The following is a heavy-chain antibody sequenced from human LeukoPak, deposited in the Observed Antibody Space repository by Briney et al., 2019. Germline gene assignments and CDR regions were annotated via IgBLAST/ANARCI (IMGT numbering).Heavy chain of an antibody. V-gene: IGHV3-20*04. D-gene: IGHD2-2*01. Sequence: PGGSLRLSCAASGFTFDNYGVNWVRQPPGKGLEWVCNINWNGGSTSYADSLKGRLTISRDKSKSSLYLQMNSLRAEDMAVYFCARRMPGDVFHVWREGPVVTVSS. CDR1: GFTFDNYG. J-gene: IGHJ3*01. CDR2: INWNGGST. CDR3: ARRMPGDVFHV.